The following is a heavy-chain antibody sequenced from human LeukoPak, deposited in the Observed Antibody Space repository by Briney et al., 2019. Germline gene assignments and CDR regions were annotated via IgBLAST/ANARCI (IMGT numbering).Heavy chain of an antibody. Sequence: PGGSLRLSCAASGFTFSSNGIHWVRQAPGKGLGWVAVIWYDGSKKYYADSVKGRFTISRDNSKNTLYLQMDSLRAEDTALYYCVRDYGDYFDYWGQGTLVTVSS. CDR3: VRDYGDYFDY. J-gene: IGHJ4*02. V-gene: IGHV3-33*01. CDR1: GFTFSSNG. D-gene: IGHD4-17*01. CDR2: IWYDGSKK.